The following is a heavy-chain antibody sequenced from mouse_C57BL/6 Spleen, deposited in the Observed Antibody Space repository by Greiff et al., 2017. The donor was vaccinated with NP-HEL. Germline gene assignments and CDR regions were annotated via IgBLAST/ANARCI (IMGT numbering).Heavy chain of an antibody. Sequence: QVQLQQSGPELVKPGASVKISCKASGYSFTSYYIHWVKQRPGQGLEWIGWIYPGSGNTKYNEKFKGKATLTADTSTSTAYMQLSSLTSEDSAVYYCAYYYGSSERFAYWGQGTLVTVSA. J-gene: IGHJ3*01. V-gene: IGHV1-66*01. CDR2: IYPGSGNT. CDR1: GYSFTSYY. CDR3: AYYYGSSERFAY. D-gene: IGHD1-1*01.